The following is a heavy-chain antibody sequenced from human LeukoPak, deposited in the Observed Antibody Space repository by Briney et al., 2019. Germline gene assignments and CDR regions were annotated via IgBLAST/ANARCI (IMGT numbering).Heavy chain of an antibody. CDR2: IYYSGST. V-gene: IGHV4-39*07. CDR3: ARDLYSSSWYSLFDY. J-gene: IGHJ4*02. CDR1: GGSISSSSYY. Sequence: SETLSLTCTVSGGSISSSSYYWGWIRQPPGKGLEWIGSIYYSGSTYYNPSLKSRVTISVDTSKNQFSLKLSSVTAADTAVYYCARDLYSSSWYSLFDYWGQGTLVTVSS. D-gene: IGHD6-13*01.